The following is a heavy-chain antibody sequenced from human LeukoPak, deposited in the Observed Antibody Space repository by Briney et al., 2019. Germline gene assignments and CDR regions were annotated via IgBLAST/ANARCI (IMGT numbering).Heavy chain of an antibody. Sequence: PGGSLRLSCAASGFTFDDYAMHWVRQAPGKGLEWVSGISWNSGDIGYADSVKGRFTISRDNAKNSLYLHMSSLGAEDTAVYFCATYHRSSYYYIDAWGKGTTVTVSS. CDR2: ISWNSGDI. CDR1: GFTFDDYA. J-gene: IGHJ6*03. CDR3: ATYHRSSYYYIDA. V-gene: IGHV3-9*01.